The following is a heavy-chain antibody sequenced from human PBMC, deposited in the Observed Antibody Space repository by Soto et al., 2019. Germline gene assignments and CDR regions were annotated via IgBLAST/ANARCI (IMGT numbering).Heavy chain of an antibody. CDR1: GFTFSSYG. Sequence: QVQLVESGGGVVQPGRSLRLSCAASGFTFSSYGMQWVRQAPGKGLEWVAVIWYDGSNKYYADSVKGRFTISRDNSKNTLYLQMNSLRAEDTAVYYCARVQAGGEVYYFDYWGQGTLVTVSS. J-gene: IGHJ4*02. V-gene: IGHV3-33*01. CDR3: ARVQAGGEVYYFDY. D-gene: IGHD2-8*02. CDR2: IWYDGSNK.